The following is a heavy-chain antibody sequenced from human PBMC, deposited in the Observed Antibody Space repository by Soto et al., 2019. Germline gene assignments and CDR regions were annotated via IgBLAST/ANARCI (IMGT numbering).Heavy chain of an antibody. J-gene: IGHJ4*02. Sequence: GGSLRLSCAASGFTFSSYGMHWVRQAPGKGLEWVAVIWYDGSNKYYADSVKGRFTISRDNSKNTLYLQMNSLRAEDTAVYYCAWQYCSSTSCYTWIGYWGQGTLVTVSS. D-gene: IGHD2-2*02. V-gene: IGHV3-33*01. CDR3: AWQYCSSTSCYTWIGY. CDR2: IWYDGSNK. CDR1: GFTFSSYG.